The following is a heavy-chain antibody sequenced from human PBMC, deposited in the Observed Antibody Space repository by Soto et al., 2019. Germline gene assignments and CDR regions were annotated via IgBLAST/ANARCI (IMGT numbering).Heavy chain of an antibody. CDR1: GFRFSDFA. J-gene: IGHJ4*02. V-gene: IGHV3-23*01. CDR2: ITGTASST. CDR3: AKGAEGYVVSSLDS. D-gene: IGHD5-12*01. Sequence: EVQLLESGGGFVQPGGSLRLSCAASGFRFSDFAMTWVRQAPGRGLEWVSAITGTASSTYYADSVNGRFTISRDNSKNTLYLQINSLTAEDTAIYYCAKGAEGYVVSSLDSWGQGTLVTVSS.